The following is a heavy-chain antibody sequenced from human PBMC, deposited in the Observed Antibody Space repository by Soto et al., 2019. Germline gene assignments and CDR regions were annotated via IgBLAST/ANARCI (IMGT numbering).Heavy chain of an antibody. D-gene: IGHD2-8*01. J-gene: IGHJ6*02. CDR3: ATGRCTNGVLFQPSDYYYGMDV. Sequence: GGSLRLSCAASGFTFSSYAMSWVRQAPGKGLEWVSAISGSGGSTYYADSVKGRFTISRDNAKNSLYLQMNSLRDEDTAVYYCATGRCTNGVLFQPSDYYYGMDVWRQGITVNVS. CDR1: GFTFSSYA. CDR2: ISGSGGST. V-gene: IGHV3-23*01.